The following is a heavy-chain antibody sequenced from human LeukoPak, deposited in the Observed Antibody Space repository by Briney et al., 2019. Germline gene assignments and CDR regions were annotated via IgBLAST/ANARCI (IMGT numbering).Heavy chain of an antibody. V-gene: IGHV3-30*02. J-gene: IGHJ6*03. CDR3: AKDRDYGDYPSAYYYYMDV. CDR1: GFTFSTYG. Sequence: GGSLRLSCAASGFTFSTYGIHWVRQARGKALEWVAFIRYDGTNKWYADSVKGRFTISRDNSKNMLYLQMNSLRAEDTAVYHCAKDRDYGDYPSAYYYYMDVWGKGTTVTVSS. D-gene: IGHD4-17*01. CDR2: IRYDGTNK.